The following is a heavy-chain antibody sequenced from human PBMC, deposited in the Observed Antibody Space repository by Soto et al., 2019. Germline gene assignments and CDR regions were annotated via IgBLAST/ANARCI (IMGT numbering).Heavy chain of an antibody. CDR1: GGSISSTGHY. D-gene: IGHD2-21*02. J-gene: IGHJ4*02. CDR3: ARLMGVVTVDY. CDR2: IYYARSP. Sequence: QLQLQESGPGLVKPSETLSLTCTVSGGSISSTGHYWGWIRQPPGKGLEWIGNIYYARSPYYNPSLKSRVTISVDTSKNDFSLTLTSVTAADTAVYYCARLMGVVTVDYWGQGALVTVSS. V-gene: IGHV4-39*02.